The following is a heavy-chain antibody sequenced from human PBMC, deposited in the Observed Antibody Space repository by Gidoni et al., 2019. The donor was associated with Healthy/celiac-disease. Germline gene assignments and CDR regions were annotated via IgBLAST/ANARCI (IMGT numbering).Heavy chain of an antibody. CDR2: IIPIFGTA. CDR3: ARAPPGSGSYYPLDYYYYGMDV. CDR1: GGTFSSYA. D-gene: IGHD3-10*01. J-gene: IGHJ6*02. V-gene: IGHV1-69*01. Sequence: QVQLVQSGAEVKKPGSSVKVSCKASGGTFSSYAISWVRQAPGQGLEWMGGIIPIFGTANYAQKFQGRVTITADESTSTAYMELSSLRSEDTAVYYCARAPPGSGSYYPLDYYYYGMDVWGQGTTVTVSS.